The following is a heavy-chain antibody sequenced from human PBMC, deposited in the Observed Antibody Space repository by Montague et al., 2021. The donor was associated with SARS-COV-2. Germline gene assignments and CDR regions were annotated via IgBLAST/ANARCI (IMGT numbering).Heavy chain of an antibody. CDR1: GGSISSDY. V-gene: IGHV4-59*01. CDR3: EREVRWNWFDP. Sequence: SETLSLTCSVSGGSISSDYWSWIRKSQGKGMERKGYIYYRGSSNYNHTHKSQVTFSVDTSKNKISLKLSSVTAADTAVYFYEREVRWNWFDPWGQGVLVTVSS. J-gene: IGHJ5*02. D-gene: IGHD5-24*01. CDR2: IYYRGSS.